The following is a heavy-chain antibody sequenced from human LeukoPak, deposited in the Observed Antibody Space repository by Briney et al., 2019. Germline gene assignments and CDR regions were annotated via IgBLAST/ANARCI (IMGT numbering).Heavy chain of an antibody. CDR3: AKTGFQWGNYYYYMDV. J-gene: IGHJ6*03. V-gene: IGHV3-30*02. CDR2: IRYDETIK. CDR1: GFMFSDYG. D-gene: IGHD3-16*01. Sequence: PGGSLRLPCAASGFMFSDYGMHWLRQAPGKGLEWVAFIRYDETIKYYADSVKGRFTISRGNSKNTLYLQMTSLRPEDTAVYSCAKTGFQWGNYYYYMDVWGKGTTVTVSS.